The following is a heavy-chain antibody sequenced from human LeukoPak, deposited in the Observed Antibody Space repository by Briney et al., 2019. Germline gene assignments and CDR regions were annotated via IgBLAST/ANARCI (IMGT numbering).Heavy chain of an antibody. CDR3: ARGTVTAPDY. J-gene: IGHJ4*02. CDR1: GFTFSNYG. Sequence: GGSLRLSCAASGFTFSNYGMHWVRQAPGKGLEWVAVIWPDGSNKYYADSVKGRFTISRDNSKNTLYLQMNSLRAEDTAVYSCARGTVTAPDYWGQGTLVTVSS. V-gene: IGHV3-33*08. D-gene: IGHD4-17*01. CDR2: IWPDGSNK.